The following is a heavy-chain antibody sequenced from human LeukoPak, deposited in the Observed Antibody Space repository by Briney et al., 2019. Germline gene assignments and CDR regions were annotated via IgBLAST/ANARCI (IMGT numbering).Heavy chain of an antibody. CDR2: IYYSGST. CDR1: GGSISSSSYY. D-gene: IGHD6-13*01. CDR3: ARESDSSSWYAHSWFDP. J-gene: IGHJ5*02. Sequence: PSETLSLTCTVSGGSISSSSYYWGWIRQPPGKGLEWIGSIYYSGSTYYNPSLKSRDTISVDTSKNQFSLKLSSVTAADTAVYYCARESDSSSWYAHSWFDPWGQGTLVTVSS. V-gene: IGHV4-39*07.